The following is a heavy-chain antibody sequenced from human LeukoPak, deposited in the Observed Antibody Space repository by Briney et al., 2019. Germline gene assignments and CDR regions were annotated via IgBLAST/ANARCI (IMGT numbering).Heavy chain of an antibody. Sequence: GASVKVSCKASGGTFSSYAISWVRQAPGQGLEWMGRIILILGIANYAQKFQGRVTIAADKSTSTAYMELSSLRSEDTAVYYCARDPLSPPEPEKGRHPFDYWGQGTLVTVSS. V-gene: IGHV1-69*04. J-gene: IGHJ4*02. CDR1: GGTFSSYA. CDR2: IILILGIA. CDR3: ARDPLSPPEPEKGRHPFDY. D-gene: IGHD1-14*01.